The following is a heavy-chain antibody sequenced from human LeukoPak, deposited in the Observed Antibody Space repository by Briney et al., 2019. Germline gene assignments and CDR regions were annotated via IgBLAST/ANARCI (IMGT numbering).Heavy chain of an antibody. Sequence: ASVKVSCKASGYTFTGYYMHWVRQAPGQGLEWMGWINPNSGGTNYAQKFQGRVTMTRDTSTSTVYMELSSLRSEDTAVYYCARDVGATPFDYWGQGTLVTVSS. CDR1: GYTFTGYY. J-gene: IGHJ4*02. D-gene: IGHD1-26*01. V-gene: IGHV1-2*02. CDR3: ARDVGATPFDY. CDR2: INPNSGGT.